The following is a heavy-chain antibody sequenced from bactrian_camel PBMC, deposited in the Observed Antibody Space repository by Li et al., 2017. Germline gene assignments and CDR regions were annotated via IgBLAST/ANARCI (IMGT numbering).Heavy chain of an antibody. CDR2: VDSNGVT. CDR1: ESTYRSIC. D-gene: IGHD5*01. CDR3: AASWDVTATAALSRMTSPEFGY. J-gene: IGHJ6*01. V-gene: IGHV3S53*01. Sequence: QLVESGGGSVQAGGSLTLSCSASESTYRSICMAWFRQAPGSQRETVATVDSNGVTTVAGSVKGRFTLSKDNAKNTLYLQMDNLKPEDSGTYRCAASWDVTATAALSRMTSPEFGYWGEGTQVTVS.